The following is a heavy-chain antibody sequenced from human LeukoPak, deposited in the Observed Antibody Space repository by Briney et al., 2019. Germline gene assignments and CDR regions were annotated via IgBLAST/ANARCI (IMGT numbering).Heavy chain of an antibody. CDR3: ARWGIAAAGTSRTNLNWFDP. D-gene: IGHD6-13*01. J-gene: IGHJ5*02. CDR1: GYTFTSYG. Sequence: ASVKVSCKASGYTFTSYGIGWVRQAPGQGLEWMGWISAYNGNTNYAQKLQGRVTMTTDTSTSTAYMELRSLRSDDTAVYYCARWGIAAAGTSRTNLNWFDPWGQGTLVTVSS. CDR2: ISAYNGNT. V-gene: IGHV1-18*04.